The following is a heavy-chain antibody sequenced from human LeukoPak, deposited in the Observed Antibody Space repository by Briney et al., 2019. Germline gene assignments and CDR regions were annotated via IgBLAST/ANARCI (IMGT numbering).Heavy chain of an antibody. CDR1: GFTFSSYG. V-gene: IGHV3-23*01. Sequence: RPGGSLRLSCAASGFTFSSYGMSWVRQAPGKGLEWVSAISGSGGSTYYADSVKGRFTISRDNSKNTLYLQMNSLRVEDTAVYYCVCLGLGGLSLDWGQGTLVTVSS. CDR3: VCLGLGGLSLD. D-gene: IGHD3-16*01. CDR2: ISGSGGST. J-gene: IGHJ4*02.